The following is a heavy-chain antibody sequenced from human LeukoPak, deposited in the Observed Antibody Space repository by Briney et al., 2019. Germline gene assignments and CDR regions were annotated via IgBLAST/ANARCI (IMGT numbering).Heavy chain of an antibody. CDR2: ISGSGGST. CDR1: GFTFSSYA. J-gene: IGHJ4*02. D-gene: IGHD3-22*01. Sequence: GGSLRLSCAASGFTFSSYAMIWVRQAPGKGLEWVSAISGSGGSTYYAVSVKGRFTISRDNSKNTLYLQMNSLRAEDTAVYYCAKGATRATYYYDSSGPTDLDYWGQGTLVTVSS. V-gene: IGHV3-23*01. CDR3: AKGATRATYYYDSSGPTDLDY.